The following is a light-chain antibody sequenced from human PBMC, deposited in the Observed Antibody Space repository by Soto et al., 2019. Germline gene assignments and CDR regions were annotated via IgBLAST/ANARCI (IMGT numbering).Light chain of an antibody. Sequence: QSALTQPASVSGSPGQSIAISCTGSSSDIGAYNYVSWYQHHPGKAPKLIIYDVTSRPSGVSSRFSGAKSGNAASLIISGLQPEDEADYSCASYTDYNPLVIFGGATQLTVL. CDR3: ASYTDYNPLVI. V-gene: IGLV2-14*01. J-gene: IGLJ2*01. CDR1: SSDIGAYNY. CDR2: DVT.